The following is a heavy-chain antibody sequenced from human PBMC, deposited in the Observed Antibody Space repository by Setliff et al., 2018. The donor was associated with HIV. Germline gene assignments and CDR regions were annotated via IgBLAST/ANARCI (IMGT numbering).Heavy chain of an antibody. J-gene: IGHJ4*02. D-gene: IGHD2-21*01. CDR1: GFTFSSYA. CDR2: ISNSGYYT. CDR3: VRDLARVIAH. Sequence: GGSLRLSCAASGFTFSSYAMSWVRQAPGKGLEWVSGISNSGYYTYYADSVKGRFTISRDNSKNTLYLQMNSLRADDTALYYCVRDLARVIAHWGQGTLVTVSS. V-gene: IGHV3-23*01.